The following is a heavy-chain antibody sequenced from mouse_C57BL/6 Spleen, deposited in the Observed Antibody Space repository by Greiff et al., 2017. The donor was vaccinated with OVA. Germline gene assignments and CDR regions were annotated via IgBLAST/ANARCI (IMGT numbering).Heavy chain of an antibody. V-gene: IGHV1-18*01. D-gene: IGHD1-1*01. CDR2: INPNNGGT. CDR1: GYTFTDYN. J-gene: IGHJ2*01. Sequence: EVQLQQSGPELVKPGASVKIPCKASGYTFTDYNMDWVKQSHGKSLEWIGDINPNNGGTIYNQKFKGKATLTVDKSSSTAYMELRSLTSEDPAVYYCARSPYGSSYGGAYWGQGTTLTVSS. CDR3: ARSPYGSSYGGAY.